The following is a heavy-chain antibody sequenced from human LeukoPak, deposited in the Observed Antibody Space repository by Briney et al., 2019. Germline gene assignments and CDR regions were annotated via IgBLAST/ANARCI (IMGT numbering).Heavy chain of an antibody. CDR2: IWYDGSNK. Sequence: GRSLRLSCAASGFTFSSYGMHWVRQAPGKGLEWVAVIWYDGSNKYYADSVKGRFTISRDNSKNTLYLQMNSLRAEDTAAYYCAEDHTGYSYGYGHLGYWGQGTLVTVSS. V-gene: IGHV3-33*06. J-gene: IGHJ4*02. D-gene: IGHD5-18*01. CDR3: AEDHTGYSYGYGHLGY. CDR1: GFTFSSYG.